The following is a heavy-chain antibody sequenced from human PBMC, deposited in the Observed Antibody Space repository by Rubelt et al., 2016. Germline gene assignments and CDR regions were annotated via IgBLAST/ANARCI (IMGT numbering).Heavy chain of an antibody. V-gene: IGHV3-21*01. J-gene: IGHJ4*02. CDR2: ISSSSSYI. D-gene: IGHD6-6*01. Sequence: EVQLVESGGGLVQPGGSLRLSCAASGFTFSSYSMNWVRQAPGKGLEWVSSISSSSSYIYFEDSVKGRFTISRDNAKNSLYLQMNSLRAEDTAVYYCAREVIAARPLDYWGQGTLVTVSS. CDR1: GFTFSSYS. CDR3: AREVIAARPLDY.